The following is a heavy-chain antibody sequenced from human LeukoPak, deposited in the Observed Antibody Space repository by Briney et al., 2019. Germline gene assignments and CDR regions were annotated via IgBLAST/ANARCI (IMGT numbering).Heavy chain of an antibody. CDR3: ASLRRDGYLRYFDY. J-gene: IGHJ4*02. D-gene: IGHD2-21*01. CDR2: IHYRGST. Sequence: SETLSLTCSVSGGSISSYYWGWIWQPPGKGLEWIGYIHYRGSTNYNPSLESRVTISVDTSKNQFSLKLSSVTAADTAVYYCASLRRDGYLRYFDYWGQGTLVTVSS. CDR1: GGSISSYY. V-gene: IGHV4-59*08.